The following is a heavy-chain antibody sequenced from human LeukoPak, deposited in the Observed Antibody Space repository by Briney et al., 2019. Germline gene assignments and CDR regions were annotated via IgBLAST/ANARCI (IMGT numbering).Heavy chain of an antibody. Sequence: KPSETLSLTCTVSGGSTSTYYWSWMRQPPGRGLEWIGYIYYSGSTNHNPSLQSRVTISVDTSKNQFSLKLNSVTAADTAVYYCARGGVPGGFYGSFDYWGQGTLVSVSS. CDR2: IYYSGST. CDR1: GGSTSTYY. V-gene: IGHV4-59*01. D-gene: IGHD3-3*01. CDR3: ARGGVPGGFYGSFDY. J-gene: IGHJ4*02.